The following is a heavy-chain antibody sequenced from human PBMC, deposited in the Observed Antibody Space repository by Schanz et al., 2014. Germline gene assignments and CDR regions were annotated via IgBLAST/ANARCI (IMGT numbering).Heavy chain of an antibody. CDR2: IRYDGSNK. CDR3: VKIGYTHWSLDD. D-gene: IGHD6-13*01. V-gene: IGHV3-30*02. Sequence: QVQLVESGGGVVQPGGSLRLSCAASGFTFSSYGMHWVRQAPGKGLEWVAFIRYDGSNKYYADSVKGRFTISRDNSKNTLYLQMNSLRVEDTAVFYCVKIGYTHWSLDDWGQGILVTVSS. J-gene: IGHJ4*02. CDR1: GFTFSSYG.